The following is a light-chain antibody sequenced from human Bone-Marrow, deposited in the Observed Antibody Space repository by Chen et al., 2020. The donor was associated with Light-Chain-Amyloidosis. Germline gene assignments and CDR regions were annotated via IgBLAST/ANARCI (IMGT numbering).Light chain of an antibody. CDR2: EVT. V-gene: IGLV2-8*01. CDR1: SSDVGGSNY. Sequence: QSALTQPPSASGSPGQSVTLSCAGTSSDVGGSNYVSWYHQHPGKAPKLMIYEVTKRPSGVPERFSGSKSGNTASLTVSGLQAEDEADYYCSSYGGSNNLLFGGGTKVTVL. CDR3: SSYGGSNNLL. J-gene: IGLJ2*01.